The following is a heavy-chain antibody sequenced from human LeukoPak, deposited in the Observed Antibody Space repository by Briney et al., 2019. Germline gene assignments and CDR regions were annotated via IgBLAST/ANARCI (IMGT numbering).Heavy chain of an antibody. V-gene: IGHV3-30*04. Sequence: GRSLRLSCAVSGFTFSIYAMHWVRQAPGKGLEWVALISYDGSYKYYADSVKGRFTISRDNAKNTLYLQMNSLRAEDTAVYYCARGASGTYYYYMDVWGKGTTVTVSS. CDR2: ISYDGSYK. J-gene: IGHJ6*03. CDR1: GFTFSIYA. D-gene: IGHD3-10*01. CDR3: ARGASGTYYYYMDV.